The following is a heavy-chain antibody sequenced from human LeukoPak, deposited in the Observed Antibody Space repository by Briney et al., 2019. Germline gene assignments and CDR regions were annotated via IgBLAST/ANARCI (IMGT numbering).Heavy chain of an antibody. J-gene: IGHJ4*02. CDR2: IYTSGST. CDR3: ARETYSSSWYESYFDY. V-gene: IGHV4-61*02. D-gene: IGHD6-13*01. Sequence: TSETLSLTCTVSGGSISSGSYYWSWTRQPAGKGLEWFGRIYTSGSTNYNPSLKSRFTISVDTSKNQFSLKLSSVTAADTAVYYCARETYSSSWYESYFDYWGQGTLVTVSS. CDR1: GGSISSGSYY.